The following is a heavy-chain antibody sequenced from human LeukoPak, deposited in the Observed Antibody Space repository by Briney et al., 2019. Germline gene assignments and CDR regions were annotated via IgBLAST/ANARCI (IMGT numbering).Heavy chain of an antibody. D-gene: IGHD3-10*01. CDR1: GFTFSSYS. CDR3: AKAGLLWFGELLGGYYYMDV. Sequence: GGSLRLSCAASGFTFSSYSMNWVRQAPGKGLEWVSSISSSSSYIYYADSVKGRFTISRDNAKNSLYLQMNSLRAEDTAVYYCAKAGLLWFGELLGGYYYMDVWGKGTRSPSP. J-gene: IGHJ6*03. CDR2: ISSSSSYI. V-gene: IGHV3-21*04.